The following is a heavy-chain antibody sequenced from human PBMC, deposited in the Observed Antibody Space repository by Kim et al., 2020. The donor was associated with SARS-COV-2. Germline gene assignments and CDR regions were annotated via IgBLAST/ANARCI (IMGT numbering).Heavy chain of an antibody. D-gene: IGHD1-26*01. CDR3: ARVMYSGSYYVDS. Sequence: GGSLRLSCPASGFTFSDYYMSWIRQAPGTGLEWVSYITGSGNTVYYPDSVKGRFTISRDNAKNSLYLQMNSLRAEDTAVYYCARVMYSGSYYVDSWGQGTLVTVSS. CDR1: GFTFSDYY. J-gene: IGHJ4*02. V-gene: IGHV3-11*04. CDR2: ITGSGNTV.